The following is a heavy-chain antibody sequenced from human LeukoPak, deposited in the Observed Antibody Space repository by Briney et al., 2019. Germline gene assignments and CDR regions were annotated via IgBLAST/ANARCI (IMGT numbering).Heavy chain of an antibody. D-gene: IGHD3-10*01. CDR2: INRDGSIT. J-gene: IGHJ4*02. Sequence: RPGGSLRLSRAASGFTFGNYWLHWVRQAPGKGLVWVSRINRDGSITKYADSVKGRFTVSRDNAKNTLDLQMNSLRAEDTAVYYCARDKKSGESSEIDYWGQGTLVTVSS. V-gene: IGHV3-74*01. CDR1: GFTFGNYW. CDR3: ARDKKSGESSEIDY.